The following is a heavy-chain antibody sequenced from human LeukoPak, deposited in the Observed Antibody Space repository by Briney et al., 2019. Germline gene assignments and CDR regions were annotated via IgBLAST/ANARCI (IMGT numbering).Heavy chain of an antibody. CDR2: INPSGGST. D-gene: IGHD3-3*01. Sequence: ASVKVSCKASGYTLTIYYMHWVRQAPGQGLEWMGIINPSGGSTNYAQKFQGRVTLTRDTSTSTVYMELSSLTSEDTAVYYCARGGGGDRLDYWGQGTTVTVSS. CDR3: ARGGGGDRLDY. CDR1: GYTLTIYY. V-gene: IGHV1-46*01. J-gene: IGHJ4*03.